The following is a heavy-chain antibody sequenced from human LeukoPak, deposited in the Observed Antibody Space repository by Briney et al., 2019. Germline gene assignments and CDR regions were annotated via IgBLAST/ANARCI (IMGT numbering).Heavy chain of an antibody. CDR1: GFTFSNYY. CDR3: AKKGDYGDPDI. J-gene: IGHJ3*02. D-gene: IGHD4-17*01. Sequence: GGSLRLSCAASGFTFSNYYMNWVRQAPGKGLEWLAKTKKDGSEKYYVDSVKGRFTISRDKTKNSVYLQMNSLRAEDPAVYYCAKKGDYGDPDIWGQGKMVTVFS. CDR2: TKKDGSEK. V-gene: IGHV3-7*03.